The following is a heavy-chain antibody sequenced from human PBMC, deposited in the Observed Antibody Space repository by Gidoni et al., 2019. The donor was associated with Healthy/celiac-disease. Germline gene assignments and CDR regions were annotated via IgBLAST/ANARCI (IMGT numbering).Heavy chain of an antibody. CDR3: ARDPPKGIVVVPAYYGMDV. Sequence: EVQLVESGGGLVKPGGSLRLSCAASGFTFSSYRMNWVRQAPGKGLEWVSSISSSSSYIYYADSVKGRFTISRDNAKNSLYLQMNSLRAEDTAVYYCARDPPKGIVVVPAYYGMDVWGQGTTVTVSS. CDR1: GFTFSSYR. V-gene: IGHV3-21*01. D-gene: IGHD2-2*01. J-gene: IGHJ6*02. CDR2: ISSSSSYI.